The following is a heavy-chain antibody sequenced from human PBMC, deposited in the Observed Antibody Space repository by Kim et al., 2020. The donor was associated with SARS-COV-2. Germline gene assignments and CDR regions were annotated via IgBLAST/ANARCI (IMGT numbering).Heavy chain of an antibody. Sequence: GSEKYYVDSVKGRFTISRDNAKNSLYLQMNSLRAEDTAVYYCARDTPFDYWGQGTLVTVSS. J-gene: IGHJ4*02. CDR2: GSEK. CDR3: ARDTPFDY. V-gene: IGHV3-7*01.